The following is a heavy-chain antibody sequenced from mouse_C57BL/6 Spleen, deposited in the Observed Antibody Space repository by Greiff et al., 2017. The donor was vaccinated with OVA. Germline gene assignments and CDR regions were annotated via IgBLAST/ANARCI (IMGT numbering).Heavy chain of an antibody. CDR2: IYPGSGNT. J-gene: IGHJ4*01. CDR1: GYTFTDYY. V-gene: IGHV1-76*01. Sequence: VQRVESGAELVRPGASVKLSCKASGYTFTDYYINWVKQRPGQGLEWIARIYPGSGNTYYNEKFKGKATLTAEKSSSTAYMQLSSLTSEDSAVYFCAREGSYAMDYWGQGTSVTVSS. CDR3: AREGSYAMDY.